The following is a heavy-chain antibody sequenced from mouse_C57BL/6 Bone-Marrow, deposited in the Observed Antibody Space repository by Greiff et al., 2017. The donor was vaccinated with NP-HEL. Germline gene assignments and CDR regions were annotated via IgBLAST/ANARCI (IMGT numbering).Heavy chain of an antibody. CDR3: ERDEQSTMVTGEFAY. D-gene: IGHD2-2*01. CDR2: IDPSDSET. Sequence: QVQLQQPGAELVRPGSSVKLSCKASGYTFTSYWMHWVKQRPIQGLEWIGNIDPSDSETHYNQKFKDKATLTVDKSSSTAYMQLSSLTSEDSAVYYCERDEQSTMVTGEFAYWGQGTLVTVSA. V-gene: IGHV1-52*01. J-gene: IGHJ3*01. CDR1: GYTFTSYW.